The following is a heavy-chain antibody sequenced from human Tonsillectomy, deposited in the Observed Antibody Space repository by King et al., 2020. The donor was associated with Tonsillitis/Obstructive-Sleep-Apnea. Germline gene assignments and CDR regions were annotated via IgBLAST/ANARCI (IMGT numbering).Heavy chain of an antibody. J-gene: IGHJ4*02. CDR3: AILYCSSTSCQDYYFDY. Sequence: QLVQSGAEVKKPGSSVKVSCKASGGTFSSYAISWVRQAPGQGLEWMGRIIPILGIANYAQKFQGRVTITADKSTSTAYMELSSLRSEYTAVYYCAILYCSSTSCQDYYFDYWGQGTLVTVSS. CDR2: IIPILGIA. D-gene: IGHD2-2*01. V-gene: IGHV1-69*04. CDR1: GGTFSSYA.